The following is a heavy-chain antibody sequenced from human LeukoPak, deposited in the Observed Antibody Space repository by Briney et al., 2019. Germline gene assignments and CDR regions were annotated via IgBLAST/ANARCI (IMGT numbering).Heavy chain of an antibody. V-gene: IGHV3-74*01. D-gene: IGHD2-15*01. Sequence: GGSLRLSCTASGFTFSSYWVQWVRQVPGKGLVWVSRINGDGSSPSYADSVKGRFTISRDNSKNTLYLQMNNLSAEDTAVYYCARETSGSFPYWGQGTLVTVSS. J-gene: IGHJ4*02. CDR3: ARETSGSFPY. CDR2: INGDGSSP. CDR1: GFTFSSYW.